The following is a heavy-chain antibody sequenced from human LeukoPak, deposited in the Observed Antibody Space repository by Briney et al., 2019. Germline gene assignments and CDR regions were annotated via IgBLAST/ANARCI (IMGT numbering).Heavy chain of an antibody. Sequence: PGGSLRLSCGASGFTFSDHYMDWVRQAPGKGLEWVGRIRNKINTYTTTYAASVKGRFTISRDNAKNSLYLQMNSLRAEDMAVYYCARIKPALGIAAAGADYWGQGTLVTVSS. D-gene: IGHD6-13*01. V-gene: IGHV3-72*01. CDR1: GFTFSDHY. J-gene: IGHJ4*02. CDR2: IRNKINTYTT. CDR3: ARIKPALGIAAAGADY.